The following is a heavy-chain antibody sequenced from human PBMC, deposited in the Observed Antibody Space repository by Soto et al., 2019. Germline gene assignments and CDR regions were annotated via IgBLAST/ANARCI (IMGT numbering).Heavy chain of an antibody. V-gene: IGHV4-59*01. D-gene: IGHD5-18*01. CDR1: GGSISSYY. J-gene: IGHJ4*02. CDR3: AREQLWRFDY. Sequence: SETLSLTCTVSGGSISSYYWSWIRQPPGKGLEWIGYIYYSGSTNYNPSLKSRVTISVDTSKTQFSLKLSSVTAADTAVYYCAREQLWRFDYWGQGTLVTVSS. CDR2: IYYSGST.